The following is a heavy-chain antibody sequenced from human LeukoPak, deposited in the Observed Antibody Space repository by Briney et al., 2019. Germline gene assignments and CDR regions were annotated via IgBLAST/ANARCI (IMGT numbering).Heavy chain of an antibody. V-gene: IGHV4-59*01. CDR3: ARGVYDFWSGYYTGGHFDY. CDR1: GGSISSYY. D-gene: IGHD3-3*01. CDR2: IYYSGST. Sequence: SETLSLTCTVSGGSISSYYWSWIRQPPGKGLEWIGYIYYSGSTNYNPSLKSRVTISVDTSKNQFSLKLNSVTAADTAVYYCARGVYDFWSGYYTGGHFDYWGQGTLVSVPS. J-gene: IGHJ4*02.